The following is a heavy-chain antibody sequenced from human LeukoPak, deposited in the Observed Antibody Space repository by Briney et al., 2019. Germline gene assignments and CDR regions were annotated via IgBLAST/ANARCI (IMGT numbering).Heavy chain of an antibody. D-gene: IGHD2-8*01. CDR1: GFTFNNYA. CDR2: ITDSGSGGST. J-gene: IGHJ4*02. CDR3: VRAVMGTFDY. Sequence: PGGSLRLSCTTSGFTFNNYAMSRVRQAPGKGLEWVSGITDSGSGGSTYYADSVKGRFTISRDNAKNTLFLQMNSLRAEDTAVYYCVRAVMGTFDYWGQGTLVTVSS. V-gene: IGHV3-23*01.